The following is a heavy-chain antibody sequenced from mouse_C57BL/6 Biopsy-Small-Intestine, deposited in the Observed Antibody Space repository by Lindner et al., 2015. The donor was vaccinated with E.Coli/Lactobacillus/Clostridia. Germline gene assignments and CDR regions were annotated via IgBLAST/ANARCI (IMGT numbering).Heavy chain of an antibody. CDR1: GYTFTDYN. CDR2: INPTTGDT. Sequence: VQLQESGPELVKPGASVKTSCKASGYTFTDYNMHWVKQSHGKCLEWIGYINPTTGDTNYNQKFKGKATLTVNKSSSTAYMELRSLTSEDSAVYYCAAYGYDFDYWGQGTTLTVSS. J-gene: IGHJ2*01. V-gene: IGHV1-22*01. CDR3: AAYGYDFDY. D-gene: IGHD2-2*01.